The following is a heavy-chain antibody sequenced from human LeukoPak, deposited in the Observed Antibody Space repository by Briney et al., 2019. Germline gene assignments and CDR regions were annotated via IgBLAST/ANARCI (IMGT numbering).Heavy chain of an antibody. J-gene: IGHJ3*02. CDR3: ARDFLGANRGRWYTSSHDAFDI. CDR2: IYTSGST. V-gene: IGHV4-61*02. D-gene: IGHD6-6*01. Sequence: SETLSLTCTVSGGSISSGSYYWSWIRQPAGKGLEWIGRIYTSGSTNYNPSLKSRVTISVDTSKNQFSLKLSSVTAADTAVYYCARDFLGANRGRWYTSSHDAFDIWGQGTMVTVSS. CDR1: GGSISSGSYY.